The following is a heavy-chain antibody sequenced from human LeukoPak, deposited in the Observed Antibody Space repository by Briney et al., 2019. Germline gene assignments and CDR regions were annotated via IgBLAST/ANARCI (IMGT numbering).Heavy chain of an antibody. J-gene: IGHJ4*02. V-gene: IGHV1-18*01. Sequence: ASVKVSCKASTYTFTRYGISWVRQAPGQGLEWMGWISGYNGNTNYAQKFLGRVSMTADTATSTAYMELMSLTSDDTAMYYCARSGRGTYSYFDLWGQGTLVTVSS. D-gene: IGHD2-21*01. CDR3: ARSGRGTYSYFDL. CDR1: TYTFTRYG. CDR2: ISGYNGNT.